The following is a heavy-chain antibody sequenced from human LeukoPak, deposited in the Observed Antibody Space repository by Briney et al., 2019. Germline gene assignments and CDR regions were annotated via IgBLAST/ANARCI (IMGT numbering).Heavy chain of an antibody. CDR3: ARLSNGDFWSGYYTIPAYFDY. Sequence: SETLSLTCTVSGGSISSSSYYWGWIRQPPGKGLEWIGSIYYSGSTYYNPSLKSRVTISVDTSKNQFSLKLSSVTAADTAVYYCARLSNGDFWSGYYTIPAYFDYWGQGTLVTVSS. D-gene: IGHD3-3*01. J-gene: IGHJ4*02. CDR1: GGSISSSSYY. CDR2: IYYSGST. V-gene: IGHV4-39*01.